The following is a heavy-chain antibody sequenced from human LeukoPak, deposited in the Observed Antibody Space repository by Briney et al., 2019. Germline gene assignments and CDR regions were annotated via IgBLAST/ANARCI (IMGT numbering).Heavy chain of an antibody. J-gene: IGHJ4*02. V-gene: IGHV3-7*01. Sequence: SGGSLRLSCAASGFTFSCYWMSWLRQAPGKGGEGVANIKQDGSEKYYVDSVKGRFTISRDNAKNSLYLQMNSLRAEDTAVYYCARDKYSGSYWDYWGQGTLVTVSS. D-gene: IGHD1-26*01. CDR3: ARDKYSGSYWDY. CDR2: IKQDGSEK. CDR1: GFTFSCYW.